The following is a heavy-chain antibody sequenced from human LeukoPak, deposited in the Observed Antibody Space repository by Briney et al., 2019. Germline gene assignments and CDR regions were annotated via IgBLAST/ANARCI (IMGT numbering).Heavy chain of an antibody. J-gene: IGHJ4*02. Sequence: PSETLSLTCTVSGGSISSYYWSWIRQPPGKGLEWIGYNYYSGSTNYNPSLKSRVTISVDTSKNQFSLKLSSVTAADTAVYYCARGEMATTIDYWGQGTLVTVSS. V-gene: IGHV4-59*01. CDR3: ARGEMATTIDY. D-gene: IGHD5-24*01. CDR2: NYYSGST. CDR1: GGSISSYY.